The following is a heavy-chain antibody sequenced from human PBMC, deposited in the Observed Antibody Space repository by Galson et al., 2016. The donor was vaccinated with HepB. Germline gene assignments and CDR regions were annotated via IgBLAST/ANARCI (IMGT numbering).Heavy chain of an antibody. V-gene: IGHV3-48*01. D-gene: IGHD3-22*01. Sequence: SLRLSCAASGFTFSSYSMNWVRQAPGKGLEWVSYISSSSSAIYYAHSVKGRFTISRDNAKNSLYLQMNSLRAEDTAVYYCAKGLYYYDSSGYYVSEYFQHWGQGTLVTVSS. CDR3: AKGLYYYDSSGYYVSEYFQH. CDR1: GFTFSSYS. CDR2: ISSSSSAI. J-gene: IGHJ1*01.